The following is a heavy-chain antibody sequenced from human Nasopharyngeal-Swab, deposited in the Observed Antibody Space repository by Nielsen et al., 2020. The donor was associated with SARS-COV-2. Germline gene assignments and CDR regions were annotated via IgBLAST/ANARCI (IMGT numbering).Heavy chain of an antibody. CDR2: MYHSGHT. V-gene: IGHV4-38-2*01. Sequence: SETLSLTCAIFGDSVTSYYWGWIRQPPGKGLEWIGSMYHSGHTSHNLSLKSRVTISADTSKNQVSLNLTSVTAADTAVYYCARHLSDVDSPMVPWFDPWGQGTLVTVSS. CDR3: ARHLSDVDSPMVPWFDP. CDR1: GDSVTSYY. J-gene: IGHJ5*02. D-gene: IGHD3-10*01.